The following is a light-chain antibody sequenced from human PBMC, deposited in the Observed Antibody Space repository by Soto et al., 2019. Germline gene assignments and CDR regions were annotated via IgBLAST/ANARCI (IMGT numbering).Light chain of an antibody. CDR3: SSYTSSSTPVL. V-gene: IGLV2-14*01. CDR1: SSDVGGYNF. Sequence: QSALTQPASVSGSPGQSITISCTGTSSDVGGYNFVYWYQQQPGKAPKLMIYEVSNRPSGISNRFSGSKSGNTASLTISGLQAEDEADYYCSSYTSSSTPVLFGGGTQLTVL. CDR2: EVS. J-gene: IGLJ2*01.